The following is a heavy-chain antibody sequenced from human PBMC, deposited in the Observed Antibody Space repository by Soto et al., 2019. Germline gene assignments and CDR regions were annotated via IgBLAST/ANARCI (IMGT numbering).Heavy chain of an antibody. V-gene: IGHV3-53*01. CDR1: GFTVSSNY. CDR3: ARGSRIAAAGTGAFDI. CDR2: IYSGGST. J-gene: IGHJ3*02. Sequence: GGSLRLSCAASGFTVSSNYMSWVRQAPGKGLEWVSVIYSGGSTYYADSVKGRFTISRDNSKNTLYLQMNSLRAEDTAVYYCARGSRIAAAGTGAFDIWGQGTMVTVSS. D-gene: IGHD6-13*01.